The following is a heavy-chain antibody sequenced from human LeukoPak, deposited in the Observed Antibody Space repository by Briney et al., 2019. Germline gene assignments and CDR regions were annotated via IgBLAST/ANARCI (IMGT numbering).Heavy chain of an antibody. CDR1: GYSFTSYG. J-gene: IGHJ4*02. Sequence: ASVKVSCKASGYSFTSYGMNWVRQAPGQGLEWMGWINTNTGNPTYAQGFTGRFVFPLDTSVSTAYLQISSLKAEDTAVYYCANHGDYLNYWGQGTLVTVSS. D-gene: IGHD4-17*01. V-gene: IGHV7-4-1*02. CDR2: INTNTGNP. CDR3: ANHGDYLNY.